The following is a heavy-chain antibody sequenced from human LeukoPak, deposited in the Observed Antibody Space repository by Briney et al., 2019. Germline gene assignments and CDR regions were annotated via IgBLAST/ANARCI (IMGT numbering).Heavy chain of an antibody. CDR2: ITSSSFNI. Sequence: GGSLRLSCAASGFTFSCYTMNWVRQAPGKGLEWVSSITSSSFNIYYADSVRGRFTISRDNAKTSLYLQMNSLRAEDTAVYYCARISCSGGTCYYYFDYWGQGTLVTVSS. J-gene: IGHJ4*02. CDR1: GFTFSCYT. CDR3: ARISCSGGTCYYYFDY. D-gene: IGHD2-15*01. V-gene: IGHV3-21*03.